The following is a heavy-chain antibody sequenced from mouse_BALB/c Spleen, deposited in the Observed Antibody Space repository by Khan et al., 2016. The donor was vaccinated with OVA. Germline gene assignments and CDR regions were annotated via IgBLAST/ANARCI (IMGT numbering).Heavy chain of an antibody. V-gene: IGHV1S34*01. CDR2: ISCYNGAT. J-gene: IGHJ4*01. D-gene: IGHD2-2*01. Sequence: LVKTGASVKISCKTSGYSFTGYYIHWVKQSHGKSLEWIGYISCYNGATTSNQKFKGKATFTVDTSSSTAYMQFNSLTSEDSAVYYCARSHLLWLYAMDYWGQGTSVTVAS. CDR3: ARSHLLWLYAMDY. CDR1: GYSFTGYY.